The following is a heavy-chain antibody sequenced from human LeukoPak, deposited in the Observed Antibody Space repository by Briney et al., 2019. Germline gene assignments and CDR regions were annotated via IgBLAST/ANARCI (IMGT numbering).Heavy chain of an antibody. V-gene: IGHV3-30*18. Sequence: PGRSLRLSCAASGFTFSSYGMHWVRQAPGKGLEWVAVISYDGSNKYYADSVKGRFTISRDNSKNTLYLQMNSLRAEDTAVYYCAKDPLYYEYYFDYWGQGPLVTVSS. CDR3: AKDPLYYEYYFDY. J-gene: IGHJ4*02. D-gene: IGHD3-3*01. CDR2: ISYDGSNK. CDR1: GFTFSSYG.